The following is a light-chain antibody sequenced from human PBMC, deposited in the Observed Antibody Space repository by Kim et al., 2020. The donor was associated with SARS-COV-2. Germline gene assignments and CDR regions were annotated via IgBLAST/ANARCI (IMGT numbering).Light chain of an antibody. CDR3: LQHSTYPIT. CDR1: QDIRND. CDR2: GAS. J-gene: IGKJ5*01. Sequence: ASEGDRVTNTCRASQDIRNDLGWYQQNPGRAPKRLIYGASSLQSGVPSRFSGSGSGTEFTLTISSVQPEDFATYFCLQHSTYPITFGQGTRLEIK. V-gene: IGKV1-17*01.